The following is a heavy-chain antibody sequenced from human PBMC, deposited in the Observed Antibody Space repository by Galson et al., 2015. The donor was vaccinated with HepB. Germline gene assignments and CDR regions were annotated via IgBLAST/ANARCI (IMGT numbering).Heavy chain of an antibody. J-gene: IGHJ4*02. D-gene: IGHD7-27*01. Sequence: SLRLSCTASGFTFSSYAVHWVRQAPGQGLEWMALISYDGSNKFYADSVKGRFSISRDNSKNTLYLQMNSLRGEDTAMYFCARDRTNNWGSLQDLDYWGQGTLVTVSS. CDR2: ISYDGSNK. CDR1: GFTFSSYA. CDR3: ARDRTNNWGSLQDLDY. V-gene: IGHV3-30*16.